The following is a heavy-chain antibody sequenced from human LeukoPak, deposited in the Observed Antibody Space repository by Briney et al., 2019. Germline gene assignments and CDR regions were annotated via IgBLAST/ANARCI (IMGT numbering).Heavy chain of an antibody. D-gene: IGHD3-10*01. CDR3: AKPGAYGSGSYTEN. CDR1: GFTVSSYA. V-gene: IGHV3-23*01. J-gene: IGHJ4*02. CDR2: ISGSGGST. Sequence: GGSLRLSCAASGFTVSSYAMSWVRQAPGKGREWGSAISGSGGSTYYADSVKGRFTISRDNSKNTLYLQMNSLRAEDTAVYYCAKPGAYGSGSYTENWGQGTLVTVSS.